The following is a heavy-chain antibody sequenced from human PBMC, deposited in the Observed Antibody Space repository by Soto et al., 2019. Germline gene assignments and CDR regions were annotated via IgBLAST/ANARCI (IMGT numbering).Heavy chain of an antibody. CDR2: IYHSGSA. CDR1: GGSISSSNW. V-gene: IGHV4-4*02. CDR3: AWAKEENTNTYCFDY. Sequence: QVQLQASVPGLVKTSGTLSLTCAVSGGSISSSNWWSWVRQPPGKGLEWIGEIYHSGSANYNPSLKSRVTISVDKSKYQFSLKLSSVTAADTAVYYCAWAKEENTNTYCFDYWGQGTLVTVSS. J-gene: IGHJ4*02. D-gene: IGHD1-1*01.